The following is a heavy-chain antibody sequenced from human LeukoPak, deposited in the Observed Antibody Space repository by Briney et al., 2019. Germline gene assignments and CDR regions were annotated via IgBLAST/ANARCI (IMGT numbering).Heavy chain of an antibody. CDR3: ARTHCYYDYVWGSYRPNYFDY. J-gene: IGHJ4*02. D-gene: IGHD3-16*02. Sequence: SETLSLTCAVYGGSFSGYYWSRIRQPPGKGLEWIGEINHSGSTNYNPSLKSRVTISVDTSKNQFSLKLSSVTAADTAVYYCARTHCYYDYVWGSYRPNYFDYWGQGTLVTVSP. CDR1: GGSFSGYY. CDR2: INHSGST. V-gene: IGHV4-34*01.